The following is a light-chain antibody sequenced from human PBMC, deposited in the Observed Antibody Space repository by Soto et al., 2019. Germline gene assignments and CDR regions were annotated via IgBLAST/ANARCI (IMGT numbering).Light chain of an antibody. CDR2: AAS. Sequence: DIQMTQSPSSLSASVGDRVTITCRASQTISSYLNWYPQTPGRAPKLLIYAASSLQGGVPSRFSGSGSGTDFTLTISSLQPEDFATFYCQQTYSTPSTWTFGQGTKVDIK. CDR1: QTISSY. CDR3: QQTYSTPSTWT. V-gene: IGKV1-39*01. J-gene: IGKJ1*01.